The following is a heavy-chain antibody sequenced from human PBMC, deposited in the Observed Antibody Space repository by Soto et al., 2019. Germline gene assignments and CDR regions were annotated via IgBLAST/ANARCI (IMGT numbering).Heavy chain of an antibody. CDR2: IHYTGSS. Sequence: SETLSLTCTVSGASISTGAYYWSWIRQFPGKGLEWIGYIHYTGSSFYRPSLKGRVNTSVDTSKNQFSLKVSSVTAADTAVYYCAREQRYYFYGLDVWGRGASVTVSS. CDR3: AREQRYYFYGLDV. J-gene: IGHJ6*02. CDR1: GASISTGAYY. D-gene: IGHD1-1*01. V-gene: IGHV4-31*03.